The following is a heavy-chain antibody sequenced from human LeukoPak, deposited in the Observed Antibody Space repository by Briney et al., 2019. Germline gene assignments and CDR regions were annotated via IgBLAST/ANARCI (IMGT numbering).Heavy chain of an antibody. CDR3: ARVRAEYSSSWYGGGGYYYYMDV. D-gene: IGHD6-13*01. CDR1: GYSISSGYY. Sequence: PSETLSLTCTVSGYSISSGYYWGWIRQPPGKGLEWIGNIYHSGSTYYNPSLKSRVTISVDTSKNQFSLKLSSVTAADTAVYYCARVRAEYSSSWYGGGGYYYYMDVWGKGTTVTVSS. J-gene: IGHJ6*03. CDR2: IYHSGST. V-gene: IGHV4-38-2*02.